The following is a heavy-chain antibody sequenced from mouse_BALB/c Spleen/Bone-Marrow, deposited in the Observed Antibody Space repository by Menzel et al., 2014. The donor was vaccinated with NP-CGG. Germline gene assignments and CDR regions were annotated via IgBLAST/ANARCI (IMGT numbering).Heavy chain of an antibody. D-gene: IGHD2-1*01. V-gene: IGHV2-5-1*01. CDR2: IWRGGST. CDR1: GLSLTSYG. CDR3: AKKGNYGYVDY. Sequence: QVQLQQSGPSLVQPSQSLSITCTVSGLSLTSYGVHWVRQSPGKGLEWLGVIWRGGSTDHNAAFMSRLSITKDNSKSQVFFKMNSLQADDTAIYYCAKKGNYGYVDYWGQGTTLTVSS. J-gene: IGHJ2*01.